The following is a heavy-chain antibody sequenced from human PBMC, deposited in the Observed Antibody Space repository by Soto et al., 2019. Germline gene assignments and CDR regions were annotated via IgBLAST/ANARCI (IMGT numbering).Heavy chain of an antibody. CDR1: GYTFTSYY. V-gene: IGHV1-46*01. CDR2: INPSGGST. D-gene: IGHD3-3*01. J-gene: IGHJ4*02. CDR3: ARDPSSITIFGVVIAGLDY. Sequence: ASVKVSCKASGYTFTSYYMHWVRLAPGQGLEWMGIINPSGGSTSYAQKFQGRVTMTRDTSTSTVYMELSSLRSEDTAVYYCARDPSSITIFGVVIAGLDYWGQGTLVTVSS.